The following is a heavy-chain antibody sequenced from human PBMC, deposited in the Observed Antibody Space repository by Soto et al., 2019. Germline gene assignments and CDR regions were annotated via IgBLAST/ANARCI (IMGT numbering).Heavy chain of an antibody. CDR2: INVYNGNT. CDR3: GRDLYCSTMSCPPRPCDY. V-gene: IGHV1-18*01. Sequence: ASVKVSCKASGYTFTSYGITWVRQAPGQGLEWMGWINVYNGNTNYAQKFQGRVTMTTDTSTNTAHMELRSLRSDDTAVYYCGRDLYCSTMSCPPRPCDYWGQGTLVTVSS. J-gene: IGHJ4*02. D-gene: IGHD2-2*01. CDR1: GYTFTSYG.